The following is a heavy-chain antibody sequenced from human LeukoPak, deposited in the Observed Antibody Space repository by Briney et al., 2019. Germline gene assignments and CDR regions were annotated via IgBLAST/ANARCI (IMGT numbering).Heavy chain of an antibody. Sequence: SETLSLTCAVYGGSFSGYYWSWIRQPPGKGLEWIGEINHSGSTNYNPSLKSRVTISVDTSKNQFSLKLSSVTAADTAVYYCASKGYSSGWYLSGDAFDIWGQGTMVTVSS. CDR1: GGSFSGYY. V-gene: IGHV4-34*01. J-gene: IGHJ3*02. CDR2: INHSGST. D-gene: IGHD6-19*01. CDR3: ASKGYSSGWYLSGDAFDI.